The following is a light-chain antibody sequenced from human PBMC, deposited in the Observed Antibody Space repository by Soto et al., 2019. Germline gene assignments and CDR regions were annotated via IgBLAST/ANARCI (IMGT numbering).Light chain of an antibody. Sequence: QSALTQPRSVSGSPGQSVTISCTGTSSDVGAYNYVSWYQHHPGKAPKVMIYDVSERPSGVHDRFSGSKSDNKASLTISGLEDEDEADYYCCSYAGSYSWVFGGGTELTV. CDR2: DVS. CDR3: CSYAGSYSWV. V-gene: IGLV2-11*01. J-gene: IGLJ3*02. CDR1: SSDVGAYNY.